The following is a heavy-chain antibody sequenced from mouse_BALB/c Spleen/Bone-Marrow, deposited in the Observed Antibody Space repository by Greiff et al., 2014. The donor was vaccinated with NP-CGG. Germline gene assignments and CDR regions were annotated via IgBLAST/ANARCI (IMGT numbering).Heavy chain of an antibody. Sequence: EVQLQQSGAELVKPGASVKLSCTASGFNFKDTYMHWVKQRPEQGLEWIGMTDPANGNTKYDPKFQGKVTITADTSSNTAYLQRSSLTSADTSVCYWARLEWFAYWGQGTLVTVSA. CDR2: TDPANGNT. CDR3: ARLEWFAY. CDR1: GFNFKDTY. J-gene: IGHJ3*01. V-gene: IGHV14-3*02.